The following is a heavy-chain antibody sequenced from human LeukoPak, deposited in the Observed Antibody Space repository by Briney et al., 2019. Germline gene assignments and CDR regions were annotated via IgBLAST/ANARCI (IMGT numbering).Heavy chain of an antibody. CDR2: INPNSGGT. CDR1: GYTFTGYY. V-gene: IGHV1-2*04. CDR3: ARVQSVAGTWYFDL. D-gene: IGHD6-19*01. J-gene: IGHJ2*01. Sequence: ASVKVSCKASGYTFTGYYMHWVRQAPGQGLEWMGWINPNSGGTNYAQKFQGWVTMTTDTSTSTAYMELRSLRSDDTAVYYCARVQSVAGTWYFDLWGRGTLVTVSS.